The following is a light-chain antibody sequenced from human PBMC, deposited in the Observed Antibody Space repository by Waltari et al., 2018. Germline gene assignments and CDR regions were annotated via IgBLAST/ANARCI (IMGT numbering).Light chain of an antibody. CDR1: QSLLYSDGNTY. CDR2: EVS. Sequence: VVMTQSPLSLPVTLGQPASISCTSSQSLLYSDGNTYLNWFHQRPGQSPRRLIYEVSNRDSGVPDRCSGSGSGTDFTLKISRVEAEDVWLYYCMQGTHWPRTFGQGTKLEIK. V-gene: IGKV2-30*01. CDR3: MQGTHWPRT. J-gene: IGKJ2*01.